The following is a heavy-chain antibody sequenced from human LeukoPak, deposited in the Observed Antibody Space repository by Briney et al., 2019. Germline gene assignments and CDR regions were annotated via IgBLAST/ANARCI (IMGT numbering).Heavy chain of an antibody. D-gene: IGHD2-2*01. Sequence: GGSLRLSCAASGFTFSEYEVNWVRQAPGKGLEWVSDISSGGTTIFYADSVKGRFTISRDNAKNSLYLQMDSLRDEDTAIYYCTRGLVVWGQGALVTVSS. CDR1: GFTFSEYE. CDR3: TRGLVV. V-gene: IGHV3-48*03. CDR2: ISSGGTTI. J-gene: IGHJ4*02.